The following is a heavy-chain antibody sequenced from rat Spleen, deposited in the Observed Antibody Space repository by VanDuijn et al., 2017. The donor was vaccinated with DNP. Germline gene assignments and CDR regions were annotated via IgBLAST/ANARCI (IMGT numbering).Heavy chain of an antibody. Sequence: EVQLVESGGDLVQPGRSLKLSCVASGFTFSNYYMAWVRQAPKKGLEWVAYISYEGSSTYYRDSVKGRFTMSRDNAKNTLYLQMDSLRSEDTATYYCGTHGPGRDWFAYWGQGTLVTVSS. CDR1: GFTFSNYY. V-gene: IGHV5-22*01. CDR3: GTHGPGRDWFAY. D-gene: IGHD5-1*01. J-gene: IGHJ3*01. CDR2: ISYEGSST.